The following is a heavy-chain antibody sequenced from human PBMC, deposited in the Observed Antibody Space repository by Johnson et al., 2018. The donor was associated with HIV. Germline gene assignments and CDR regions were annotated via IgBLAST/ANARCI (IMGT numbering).Heavy chain of an antibody. V-gene: IGHV3-30-3*01. Sequence: QVQLVESGGGVVQPGRSLRLSCAASGFTFSSYAMHWVRQAPGKGLEWVAVISYDGSNKYYADSVKGRFTISRDNSKNTLYLQMNSLRAEDTAVYYCARERTYLDTARVDALDSWGQGTMVTVSS. CDR3: ARERTYLDTARVDALDS. CDR1: GFTFSSYA. J-gene: IGHJ3*02. D-gene: IGHD5-18*01. CDR2: ISYDGSNK.